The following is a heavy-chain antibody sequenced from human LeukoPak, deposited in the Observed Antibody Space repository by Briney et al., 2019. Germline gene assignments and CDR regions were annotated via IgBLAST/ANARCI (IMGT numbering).Heavy chain of an antibody. V-gene: IGHV3-33*06. CDR3: AKEPVPKTGVAYFDMDV. CDR1: GFTFSCYG. CDR2: IWYDGSNK. Sequence: GGALRLSCAATGFTFSCYGMYWVRQAPGKGLERVAVIWYDGSNKYYADSVKGRLTISRDSSKTTLSLQMNSMRAEDPAVYYCAKEPVPKTGVAYFDMDVWGKGTKVIVSS. J-gene: IGHJ6*03.